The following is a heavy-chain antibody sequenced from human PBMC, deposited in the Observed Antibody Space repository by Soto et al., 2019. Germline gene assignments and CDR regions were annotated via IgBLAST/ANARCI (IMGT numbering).Heavy chain of an antibody. Sequence: QVQLEESGGGVVQPGRSLRLSCEASGFTFNTYSMHWVRQPPGKGLEWLAAIWYDGTQNYYADSVKGRFIISRDNSKKTLDLEMNSLRAEDTAVYYCARAGGTTVTGLWHFDSWGQGTLVTVSS. J-gene: IGHJ4*02. CDR3: ARAGGTTVTGLWHFDS. D-gene: IGHD4-17*01. CDR2: IWYDGTQN. CDR1: GFTFNTYS. V-gene: IGHV3-33*01.